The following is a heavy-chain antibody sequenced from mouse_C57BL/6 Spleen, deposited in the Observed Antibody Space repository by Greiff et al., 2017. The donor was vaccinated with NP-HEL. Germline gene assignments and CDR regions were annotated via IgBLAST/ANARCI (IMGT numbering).Heavy chain of an antibody. J-gene: IGHJ4*01. CDR2: INPSTGGT. Sequence: EVQLQQSGPELVKPGASVKISCKASGYSFTGYYMNWVKQSPEKSLEWIGEINPSTGGTTYNQKFKAKATLTVDKSSSTAYMQLKSLTSEDSAVYYCARDLGYYGSSYGRGAMDYWGQGTSVTVSS. D-gene: IGHD1-1*01. CDR1: GYSFTGYY. CDR3: ARDLGYYGSSYGRGAMDY. V-gene: IGHV1-42*01.